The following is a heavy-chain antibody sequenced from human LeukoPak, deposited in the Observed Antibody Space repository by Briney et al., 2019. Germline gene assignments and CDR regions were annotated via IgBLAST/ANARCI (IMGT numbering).Heavy chain of an antibody. CDR2: INPNSGGT. CDR3: AREALTVTTVGHDAFDI. V-gene: IGHV1-2*02. Sequence: ASVKVSCKASGYTFTGYYMRWVRQAPGQGLEWMGWINPNSGGTNYAQKFRGRVTMTRDTSISTAYMELSRLRSDDTAVYYCAREALTVTTVGHDAFDIWGQGTMVTVSS. D-gene: IGHD4-17*01. J-gene: IGHJ3*02. CDR1: GYTFTGYY.